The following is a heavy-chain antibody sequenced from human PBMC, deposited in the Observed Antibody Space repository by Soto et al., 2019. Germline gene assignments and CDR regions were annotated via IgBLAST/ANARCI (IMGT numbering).Heavy chain of an antibody. V-gene: IGHV3-33*01. J-gene: IGHJ6*02. D-gene: IGHD1-26*01. CDR2: IWYDGSNK. CDR1: GFTFSSYG. CDR3: GRDFWGGGGGRGGGGDAEYYYYGMDV. Sequence: QVQLVESGGGVVQPGRSLRLSCAASGFTFSSYGMHWVRQAPGKGLEWVAVIWYDGSNKYYADSVKGRFTISRDNSKKPSVLQRKSLGGEGTGVDFRGRDFWGGGGGRGGGGDAEYYYYGMDVWGQGTTVTVSS.